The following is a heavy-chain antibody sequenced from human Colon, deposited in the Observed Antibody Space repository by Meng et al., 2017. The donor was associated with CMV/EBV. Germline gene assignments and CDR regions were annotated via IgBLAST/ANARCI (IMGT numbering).Heavy chain of an antibody. CDR3: VRTWDY. CDR1: GDSLRDHY. Sequence: SETLSLTCTVSGDSLRDHYWSWIRQPPGKGLEWMGYVYYSGSARYSPSLRSRITISVDTSRNQISLKLSSVTAADTAMYYCVRTWDYWGQGTLVTVSS. V-gene: IGHV4-59*11. CDR2: VYYSGSA. J-gene: IGHJ4*02.